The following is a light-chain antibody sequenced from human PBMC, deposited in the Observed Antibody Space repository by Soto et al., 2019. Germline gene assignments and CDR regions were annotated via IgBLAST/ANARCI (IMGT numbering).Light chain of an antibody. CDR2: GAS. J-gene: IGKJ4*01. CDR3: QQYGSSPLT. CDR1: QSVSSSY. V-gene: IGKV3-20*01. Sequence: EIVLTQSPGTLSLSPGERATLSCRASQSVSSSYLAWYQQKPDQAPRLLIYGASSRATGIPDRFSGSGSGTAFILTISRLEPEDFAVYYFQQYGSSPLTFGGGTKVEIK.